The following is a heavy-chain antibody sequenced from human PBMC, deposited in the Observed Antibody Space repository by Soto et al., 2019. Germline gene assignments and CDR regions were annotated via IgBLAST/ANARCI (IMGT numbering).Heavy chain of an antibody. CDR2: ISGSGGST. CDR1: GFTFSSYA. Sequence: EVQLLESGGGLVQPGGSLRLSCAASGFTFSSYAMSWVRQAPGKGLEWVSAISGSGGSTYYADSVKGRFTISRDNSKNTLYLQMNSLRAEDTAVYYCAKSPGAYYYDSSGYCDYWGQGTLVTVSS. J-gene: IGHJ4*02. D-gene: IGHD3-22*01. V-gene: IGHV3-23*01. CDR3: AKSPGAYYYDSSGYCDY.